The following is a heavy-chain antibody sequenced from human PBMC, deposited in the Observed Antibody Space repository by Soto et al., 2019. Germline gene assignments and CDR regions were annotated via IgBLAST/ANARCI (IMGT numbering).Heavy chain of an antibody. Sequence: EVQLLESGGGLVRPGGSLRLSCEGSEFTFRTYAMTWVRQAPGKGLEWVSAISVGGTTITYADSVKGRFTISRDNSKNTLFLQMNSLRAEDTAIYYCAKDPNGDYIGAFDSWGQGTLVIVSS. V-gene: IGHV3-23*01. CDR2: ISVGGTTI. CDR1: EFTFRTYA. D-gene: IGHD4-17*01. J-gene: IGHJ4*02. CDR3: AKDPNGDYIGAFDS.